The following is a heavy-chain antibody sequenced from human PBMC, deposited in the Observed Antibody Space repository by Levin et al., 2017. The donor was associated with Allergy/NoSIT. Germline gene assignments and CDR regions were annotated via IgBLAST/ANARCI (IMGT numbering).Heavy chain of an antibody. CDR1: GGTFSSYA. CDR3: ARVMSHFLTGYYSQNWFDP. D-gene: IGHD3-9*01. Sequence: VASVKVSCKASGGTFSSYAISWVRQAPGQGLEWMGRIIPILGIANYAQKFQGRVTITADKSTSTAYMELSSLRSEDTAVYYCARVMSHFLTGYYSQNWFDPWGQGTLVTVSS. J-gene: IGHJ5*02. V-gene: IGHV1-69*04. CDR2: IIPILGIA.